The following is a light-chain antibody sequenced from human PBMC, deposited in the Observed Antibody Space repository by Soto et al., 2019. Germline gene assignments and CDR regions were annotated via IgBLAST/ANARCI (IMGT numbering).Light chain of an antibody. CDR2: DAS. J-gene: IGKJ2*02. V-gene: IGKV3-11*01. Sequence: EIVLTQSPATLSLSPGERATISCRASQSVSSYLAWYQQKPGQAPRLLIYDASNRATGIPARFSGSGSGTDFTLTISSLEPEDFAVYYCQQRSNWPPRCTFGQGTKLEIK. CDR1: QSVSSY. CDR3: QQRSNWPPRCT.